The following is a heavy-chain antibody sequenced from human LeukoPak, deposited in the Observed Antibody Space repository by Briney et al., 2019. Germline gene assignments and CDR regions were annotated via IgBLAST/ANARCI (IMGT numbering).Heavy chain of an antibody. V-gene: IGHV1-8*03. D-gene: IGHD2-21*02. CDR1: GYTFTGYY. CDR3: ARTADCGGDCYSSYDP. J-gene: IGHJ5*02. CDR2: MNPNSGNT. Sequence: ASVKVSCKASGYTFTGYYMHWVRQAPGQGLEWMGWMNPNSGNTGYAQKFQGRVTITRNTSISTAYMELSSLRSEDTAVYYCARTADCGGDCYSSYDPWGQGTLVTVSS.